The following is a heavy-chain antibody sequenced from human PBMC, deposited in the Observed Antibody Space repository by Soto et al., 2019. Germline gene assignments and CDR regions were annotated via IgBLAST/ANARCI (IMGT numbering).Heavy chain of an antibody. CDR3: ARDLRGHYGP. Sequence: PGGSLRLSCECSGFNFRNFNMIWVRQAPGKGLEWVSSVSGSSSYIYYADSVKGRFTVSRDNANNLVFLQMNGLRPEDTAMYYCARDLRGHYGPWGQGTMVTVSS. CDR1: GFNFRNFN. J-gene: IGHJ3*01. CDR2: VSGSSSYI. V-gene: IGHV3-21*06. D-gene: IGHD4-17*01.